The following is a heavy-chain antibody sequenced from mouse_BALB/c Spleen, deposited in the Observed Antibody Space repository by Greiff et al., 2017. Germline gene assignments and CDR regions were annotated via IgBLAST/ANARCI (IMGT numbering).Heavy chain of an antibody. J-gene: IGHJ3*01. CDR2: ISSGSSTI. CDR3: ARGNWDGFAY. CDR1: GFTFSSFG. V-gene: IGHV5-17*02. Sequence: DVHLVESGGGLVQPGGSRKLSCAASGFTFSSFGMHWVRQAPEKGLEWVAYISSGSSTIYYADTVKGRFTISRDNPKNTLFLQMTSLRSEDTAMYYCARGNWDGFAYWGQGTLVTVSA. D-gene: IGHD4-1*01.